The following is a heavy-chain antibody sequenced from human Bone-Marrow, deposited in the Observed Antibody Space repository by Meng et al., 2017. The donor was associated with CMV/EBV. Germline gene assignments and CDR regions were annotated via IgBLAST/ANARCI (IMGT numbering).Heavy chain of an antibody. CDR2: ISPSSSHI. J-gene: IGHJ4*02. V-gene: IGHV3-21*01. Sequence: ESLKISFAASGFAFSLYTMNWVRRTPGKGLEWVASISPSSSHISYADSLSGRFTISRDNARNSLYLQIDNLRAADTAMYFCAKSPDSRDYTNYIADYWGQGTLVTVSS. CDR1: GFAFSLYT. CDR3: AKSPDSRDYTNYIADY. D-gene: IGHD4-11*01.